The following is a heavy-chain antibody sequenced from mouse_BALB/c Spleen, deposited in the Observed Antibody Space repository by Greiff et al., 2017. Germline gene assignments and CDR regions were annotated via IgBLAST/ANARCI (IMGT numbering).Heavy chain of an antibody. CDR2: ISDGGSYT. Sequence: EVQVVESGGGLVKPGGSLKLSCAASGFTFSDYYMYWVRQTPEKRLEWVATISDGGSYTYYPDSVKGRFTISRDNAKNNLYLQMSSLKSEDTAMYYCAKLGKEGYFDYWGQGTTLTVSS. J-gene: IGHJ2*01. V-gene: IGHV5-4*02. CDR1: GFTFSDYY. CDR3: AKLGKEGYFDY. D-gene: IGHD4-1*01.